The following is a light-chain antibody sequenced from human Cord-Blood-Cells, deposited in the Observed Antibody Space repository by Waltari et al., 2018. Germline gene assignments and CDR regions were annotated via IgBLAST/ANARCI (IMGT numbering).Light chain of an antibody. Sequence: QSALTQPASVSGSPGQSITISCTGTSSDVGGYNYVSWYQQHPGKAPKLMIYDVSNPPSWVSYRFFGSNSGNTASLTISVLQAEHEADYYCSSYTSSSTLDVFGTGTKVTVL. V-gene: IGLV2-14*01. CDR2: DVS. CDR1: SSDVGGYNY. J-gene: IGLJ1*01. CDR3: SSYTSSSTLDV.